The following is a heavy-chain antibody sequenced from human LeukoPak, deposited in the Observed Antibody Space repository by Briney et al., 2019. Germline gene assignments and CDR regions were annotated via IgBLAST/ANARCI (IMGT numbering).Heavy chain of an antibody. CDR1: GGSFSGYY. V-gene: IGHV4-34*01. J-gene: IGHJ6*03. D-gene: IGHD6-6*01. CDR3: ARGRGGQLTLYYYYYYMYV. Sequence: KASETLSLTCAVYGGSFSGYYWSWIRQPPGKGLEWIGEINHSGSTNYNPSLTSRVTISVDTSKTQFSLKLSSVTAAETAVYYWARGRGGQLTLYYYYYYMYVWGKGTTVTASS. CDR2: INHSGST.